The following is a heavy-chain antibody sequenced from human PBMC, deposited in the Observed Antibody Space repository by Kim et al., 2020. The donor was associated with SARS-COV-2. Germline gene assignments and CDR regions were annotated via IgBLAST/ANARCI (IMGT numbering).Heavy chain of an antibody. CDR3: SRDTVTNSGHYDYYGMDV. Sequence: SVKVSCKASGGTFSSYAISWVRQAPGQGLEWMGRIIPILGIANYAQKFQGRVTITADKSTSTAYMELSSLRSEDTAVYYCSRDTVTNSGHYDYYGMDVWGQGTTVTVSS. V-gene: IGHV1-69*04. D-gene: IGHD4-17*01. CDR1: GGTFSSYA. J-gene: IGHJ6*02. CDR2: IIPILGIA.